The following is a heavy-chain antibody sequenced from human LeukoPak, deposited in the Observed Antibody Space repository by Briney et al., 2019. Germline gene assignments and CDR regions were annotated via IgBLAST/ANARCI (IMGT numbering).Heavy chain of an antibody. D-gene: IGHD6-13*01. CDR3: ATYSSSWSFDY. J-gene: IGHJ4*02. Sequence: GGSLRLSCAASGFTFSSYWMHWVRQAPGKGLVWVSRINSDGSSMSYADSVKGRFTISRDNAKNTLYLQMNSLRAEDTAVYYCATYSSSWSFDYWGQGTLVTVSS. CDR2: INSDGSSM. CDR1: GFTFSSYW. V-gene: IGHV3-74*01.